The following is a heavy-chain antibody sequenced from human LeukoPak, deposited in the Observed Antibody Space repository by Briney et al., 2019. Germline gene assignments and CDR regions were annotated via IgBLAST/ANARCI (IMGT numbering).Heavy chain of an antibody. J-gene: IGHJ4*02. CDR1: GGSISSGLYS. D-gene: IGHD3-22*01. V-gene: IGHV4-30-2*02. Sequence: SQTLSLTCDVSGGSISSGLYSWGWIRQPLGKGLEWIGYIYHTGSTYYNPSLKSRVTISVDTSKNQFSLRLSSVTAADTAVYYCVRDRELNYWGQGTLVTVSS. CDR3: VRDRELNY. CDR2: IYHTGST.